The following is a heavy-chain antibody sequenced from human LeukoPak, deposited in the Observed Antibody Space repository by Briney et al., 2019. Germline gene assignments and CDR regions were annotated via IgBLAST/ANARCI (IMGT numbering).Heavy chain of an antibody. CDR2: ISGSDGST. V-gene: IGHV3-23*01. CDR1: GFTFSSYA. CDR3: AKALNDYSNVLSLPTLDY. Sequence: GGSLRLSCAASGFTFSSYAMSWVRQAPGKGLEWVSAISGSDGSTYYADSVKGRFTISRDNSKNTLYLQMNSLRAEDTALYYCAKALNDYSNVLSLPTLDYWSQGTLVTVSS. J-gene: IGHJ4*02. D-gene: IGHD4-11*01.